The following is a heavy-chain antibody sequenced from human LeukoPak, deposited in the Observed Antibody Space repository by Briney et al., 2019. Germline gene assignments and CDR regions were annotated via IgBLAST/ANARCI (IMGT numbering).Heavy chain of an antibody. Sequence: SETLSLTCTVSGGSISTYFWSWIRQPPGKGLEWIGYIYYSGSTNYSPPLESRVTISVDTSKKQFSLKLSSVTAADTAVYYCARIQNGYFDYWGQGTLVTVSS. D-gene: IGHD1-1*01. CDR3: ARIQNGYFDY. CDR2: IYYSGST. V-gene: IGHV4-59*01. J-gene: IGHJ4*02. CDR1: GGSISTYF.